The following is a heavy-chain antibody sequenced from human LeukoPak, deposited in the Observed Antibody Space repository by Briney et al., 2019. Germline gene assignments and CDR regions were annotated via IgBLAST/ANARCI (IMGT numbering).Heavy chain of an antibody. Sequence: PGGSLRLSCAASGITFSSYSMNWVRQAPGKGLEWVSFISTSSSYTYYADSVKGRFTISRDNSKNTLYLQMNSLRAEDTAVYYCAKGSSYILTVFDYWGQGTLVTVSS. J-gene: IGHJ4*02. CDR3: AKGSSYILTVFDY. D-gene: IGHD3-16*01. CDR2: ISTSSSYT. CDR1: GITFSSYS. V-gene: IGHV3-21*04.